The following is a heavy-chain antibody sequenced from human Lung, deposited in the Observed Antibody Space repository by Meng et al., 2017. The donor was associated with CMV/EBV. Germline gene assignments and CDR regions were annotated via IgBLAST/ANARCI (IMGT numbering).Heavy chain of an antibody. V-gene: IGHV1-46*01. CDR3: ARGGTRRNWFDP. Sequence: ASXXVSXKASGYTFTSYYMHWVRQAPGQGLEWMGISNPSGGSTSYAQKFQGRVTMTRDTSTSTVYMELSSLRSEDTAVYYCARGGTRRNWFDPWGQGTLVTFSS. J-gene: IGHJ5*02. CDR1: GYTFTSYY. CDR2: SNPSGGST. D-gene: IGHD2-2*01.